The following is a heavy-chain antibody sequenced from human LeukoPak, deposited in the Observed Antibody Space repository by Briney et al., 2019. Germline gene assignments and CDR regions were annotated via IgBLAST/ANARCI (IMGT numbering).Heavy chain of an antibody. Sequence: PGGSLRLSCAASGFTFSDYYMSWIRQAPGKGLEWVSAISGSGGSTYYADSVKGRFTISRDNSKNTLYLQMNSLRAEDTAVYYCAKGGDPGNPAAFDIWGQGTMVTVSS. J-gene: IGHJ3*02. CDR2: ISGSGGST. CDR3: AKGGDPGNPAAFDI. CDR1: GFTFSDYY. V-gene: IGHV3-23*01. D-gene: IGHD2-21*02.